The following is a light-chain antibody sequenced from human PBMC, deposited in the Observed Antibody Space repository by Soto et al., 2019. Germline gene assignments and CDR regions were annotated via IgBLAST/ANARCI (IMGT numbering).Light chain of an antibody. CDR1: SSDVGGYNY. CDR2: EVT. CDR3: SSYADSNNLV. Sequence: QSVLTQPPSASGSPGQSVTISCTGTSSDVGGYNYVSWYQQHPGKAPKLMIYEVTKRPSGVTDRFSGSKSGNTASLTVSGLQAEDEADYYCSSYADSNNLVFGGGTKLTVL. J-gene: IGLJ2*01. V-gene: IGLV2-8*01.